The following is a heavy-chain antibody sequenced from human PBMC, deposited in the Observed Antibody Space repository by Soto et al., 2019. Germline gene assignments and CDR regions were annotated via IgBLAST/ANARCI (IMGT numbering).Heavy chain of an antibody. CDR2: INPNSGGT. V-gene: IGHV1-2*04. Sequence: ASVKVSCKASGYTFTGYYMHWVRQAPGQGLEWMGWINPNSGGTNYAQKFQGWVTMTRDTSISTAYMELSRLRSDDTAVYYCARYGTGGCSGGSCYSTGYYYYGMDVWGQGTTVTVSS. CDR3: ARYGTGGCSGGSCYSTGYYYYGMDV. CDR1: GYTFTGYY. J-gene: IGHJ6*02. D-gene: IGHD2-15*01.